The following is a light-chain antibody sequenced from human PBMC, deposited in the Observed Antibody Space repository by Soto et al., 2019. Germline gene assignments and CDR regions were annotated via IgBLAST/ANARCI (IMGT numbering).Light chain of an antibody. CDR1: QSVSNN. J-gene: IGKJ1*01. Sequence: EIVVTQSPATLSVSPGESATLSCRASQSVSNNLAWYQQRPGQAPTLLIYRAPERATGVPDRFSGSGSGTEFTLTISSLQSEDFVVYYCQQYNNWPTWTFGQGTKV. V-gene: IGKV3-15*01. CDR2: RAP. CDR3: QQYNNWPTWT.